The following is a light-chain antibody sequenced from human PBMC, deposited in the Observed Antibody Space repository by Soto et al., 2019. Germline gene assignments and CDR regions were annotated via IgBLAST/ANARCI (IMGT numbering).Light chain of an antibody. CDR2: DAS. J-gene: IGKJ4*01. CDR1: QSVRSW. CDR3: QQYDNYPLT. Sequence: DIQITPSPSSLCASVGDRVTMTFRASQSVRSWLAWYRQKPGRAPKFLIYDASSLESGVPSRFSGSGSGTEFTLTISNLQPDDFATYYCQQYDNYPLTFGGGTKVDIK. V-gene: IGKV1-5*01.